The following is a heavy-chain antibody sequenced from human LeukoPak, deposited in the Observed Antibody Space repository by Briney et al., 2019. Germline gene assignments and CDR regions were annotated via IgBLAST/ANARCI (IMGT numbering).Heavy chain of an antibody. CDR2: IKQDGSEK. CDR3: ARGPNSNWSGLDF. CDR1: GFTFSRYW. V-gene: IGHV3-7*01. J-gene: IGHJ4*02. Sequence: GGSLRLSCAASGFTFSRYWMSWVRQAPRKGLEWVANIKQDGSEKYYVDSVKGRFTVSRDNAKNTLYLQVNNLRAEDTAVYYCARGPNSNWSGLDFWGQGTLLTVSS. D-gene: IGHD6-6*01.